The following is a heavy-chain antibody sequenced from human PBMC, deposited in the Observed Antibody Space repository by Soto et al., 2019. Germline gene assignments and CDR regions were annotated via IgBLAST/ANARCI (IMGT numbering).Heavy chain of an antibody. D-gene: IGHD2-21*02. V-gene: IGHV3-74*01. CDR3: ARARGNDWYSDY. J-gene: IGHJ4*02. CDR2: IDEYGNII. Sequence: GGSLRLSCAGSGFTFSNYWMHWVRQVPGKGLLWVSRIDEYGNIINYADSVKGRFTISRDNADNSLVLQMTSLRAEDTAVYHCARARGNDWYSDYWGQGTLVTVSS. CDR1: GFTFSNYW.